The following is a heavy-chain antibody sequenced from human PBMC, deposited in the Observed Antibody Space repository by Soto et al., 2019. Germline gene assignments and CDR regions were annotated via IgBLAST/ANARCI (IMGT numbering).Heavy chain of an antibody. D-gene: IGHD3-3*01. J-gene: IGHJ6*02. CDR2: MNPNSGNT. CDR3: ARAPPYYDFWSGYYIRCVGSHYGMEV. Sequence: ASVKVSCKASGYTFTSYDINWVRQAPGQGLEWMGRMNPNSGNTGYAQKFQGRVTMTRNTSISTAYMELSSLRSEDTAVYYCARAPPYYDFWSGYYIRCVGSHYGMEVWGPGTPVTVSS. CDR1: GYTFTSYD. V-gene: IGHV1-8*01.